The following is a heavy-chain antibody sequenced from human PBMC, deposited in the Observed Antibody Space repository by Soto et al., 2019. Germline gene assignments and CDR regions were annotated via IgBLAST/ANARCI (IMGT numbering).Heavy chain of an antibody. CDR2: IKSRKNGGTT. D-gene: IGHD1-1*01. CDR1: GLTFSNAW. Sequence: EVQLVESGGGLVQPGGSLRLSCAASGLTFSNAWMSWVRQAPGKGLEWVGRIKSRKNGGTTDYAAAVKGRFTISRDDSTNTLYLDRSILKIEDAAVYYCGTGDAFDIWGQGTMVTVS. J-gene: IGHJ3*02. V-gene: IGHV3-15*01. CDR3: GTGDAFDI.